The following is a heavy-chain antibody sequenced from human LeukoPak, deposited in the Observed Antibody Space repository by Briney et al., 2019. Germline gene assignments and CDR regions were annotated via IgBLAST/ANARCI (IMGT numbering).Heavy chain of an antibody. CDR1: GLDFRTYG. V-gene: IGHV3-30*03. J-gene: IGHJ6*02. CDR3: ATEEYYYGMAV. Sequence: GSLRLSCAASGLDFRTYGMHWVRQAPGKGLEWVAVISYDGSSKYYADSVKGRFTISRDSPENTLYLQMNSLRAEDTAVYHCATEEYYYGMAVWGQGTTVTVSS. CDR2: ISYDGSSK.